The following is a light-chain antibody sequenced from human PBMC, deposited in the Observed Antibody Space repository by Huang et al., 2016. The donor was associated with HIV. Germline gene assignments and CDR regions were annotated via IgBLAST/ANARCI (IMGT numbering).Light chain of an antibody. CDR1: QSIDTN. Sequence: VVMTQSPATLSVSPGARATLSCGASQSIDTNLAWYQQKPGQSPRLLIFGASTRATGVPARFGGSGSGTEFTLTINRLQSEDFGIYYCQHYNKWPPAFGQGTKLEIK. CDR2: GAS. J-gene: IGKJ2*01. V-gene: IGKV3-15*01. CDR3: QHYNKWPPA.